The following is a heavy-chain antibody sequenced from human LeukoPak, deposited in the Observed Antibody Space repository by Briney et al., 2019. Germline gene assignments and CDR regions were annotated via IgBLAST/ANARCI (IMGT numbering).Heavy chain of an antibody. Sequence: PSETLSLTCTVSGGSITSSFYWSWIRQSPGKGLEWIGYIYNSGGTKYNPSLKSRLTISVDTSKNQFSLKLSSVTAADTAVYYCARRRAGTGYYYYYYYMDVWGKGTTVTISS. CDR2: IYNSGGT. CDR3: ARRRAGTGYYYYYYYMDV. CDR1: GGSITSSFY. V-gene: IGHV4-59*12. J-gene: IGHJ6*03. D-gene: IGHD6-13*01.